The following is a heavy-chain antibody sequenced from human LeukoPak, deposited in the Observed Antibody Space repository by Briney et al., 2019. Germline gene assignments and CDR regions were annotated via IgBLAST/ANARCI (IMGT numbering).Heavy chain of an antibody. V-gene: IGHV4-30-4*01. D-gene: IGHD3-10*01. Sequence: SQTLSLNCIVSGGSISRADYYWNWIRPPPGKGLEWIGYIYNSGRTYYNPSLKSRGTISVDKSKNQFSLKLSSVTAADTAVYYCNYYGSGSPDAFDFWGQGTMVTVSS. J-gene: IGHJ3*01. CDR3: NYYGSGSPDAFDF. CDR1: GGSISRADYY. CDR2: IYNSGRT.